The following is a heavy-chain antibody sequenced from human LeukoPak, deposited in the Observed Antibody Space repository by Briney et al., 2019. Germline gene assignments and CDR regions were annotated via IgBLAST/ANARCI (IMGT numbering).Heavy chain of an antibody. CDR3: ASAGYRYSGSYRFDY. V-gene: IGHV4-59*01. D-gene: IGHD1-26*01. Sequence: SETLSLTCTVSGGSISSYYWSWIRQPPGKGLEWIGYIYYGGSTNYNPSLKSRVTISVDTSKNQFSLKLSSVTAADTAVYYCASAGYRYSGSYRFDYWGQGTLVTVSS. CDR2: IYYGGST. CDR1: GGSISSYY. J-gene: IGHJ4*02.